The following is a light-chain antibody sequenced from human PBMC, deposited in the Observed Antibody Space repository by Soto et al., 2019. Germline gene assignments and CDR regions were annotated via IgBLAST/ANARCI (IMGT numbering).Light chain of an antibody. V-gene: IGLV2-14*02. J-gene: IGLJ2*01. Sequence: QSALTQPASVSGSPGQSITISCTGTSSDVGSYNLVSWYQHHPGKAPKLMIYEVSNWPSGVSNRFSGSKSGNTASLTISGLQAEDEADYYCSSYTSSDTVVFGGGTKLTVL. CDR1: SSDVGSYNL. CDR2: EVS. CDR3: SSYTSSDTVV.